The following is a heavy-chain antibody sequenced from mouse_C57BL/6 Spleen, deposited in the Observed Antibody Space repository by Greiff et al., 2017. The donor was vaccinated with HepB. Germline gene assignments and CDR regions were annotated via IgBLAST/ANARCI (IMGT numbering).Heavy chain of an antibody. V-gene: IGHV1-82*01. D-gene: IGHD4-1*02. CDR3: ALGGTTGRGFAY. Sequence: VKLMESGPELVKPGASVKISCKASGYAFSSSWMNWVKQRPGKGLEWIGRIYPGDGDTNYNGKFKGKATLTADKSSSTAYMQLSSLTSEDSAVYFCALGGTTGRGFAYWGQGTLVTVSA. CDR2: IYPGDGDT. CDR1: GYAFSSSW. J-gene: IGHJ3*01.